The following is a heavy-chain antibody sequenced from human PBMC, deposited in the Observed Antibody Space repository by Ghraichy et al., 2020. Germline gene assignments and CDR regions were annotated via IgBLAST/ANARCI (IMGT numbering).Heavy chain of an antibody. Sequence: SETLSLTCRVSGGSISTYYWSWIRQPPGKGLEWIGYIYHIGSTNYNPSLKSRVTISVDTSKNQFSLKLSSVTAADTAVYYCARFTAAAVSYYYGLDVWGQGTTVTVSS. J-gene: IGHJ6*02. V-gene: IGHV4-59*01. CDR3: ARFTAAAVSYYYGLDV. CDR2: IYHIGST. D-gene: IGHD2-2*01. CDR1: GGSISTYY.